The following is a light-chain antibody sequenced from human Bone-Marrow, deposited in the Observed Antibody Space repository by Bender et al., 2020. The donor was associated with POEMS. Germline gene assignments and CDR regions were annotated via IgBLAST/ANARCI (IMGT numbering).Light chain of an antibody. CDR1: SSNMGAGYG. CDR2: NNE. V-gene: IGLV1-40*01. Sequence: QSVLTQPPSVSGAPGQTVTISCTGTSSNMGAGYGVNWYQQLPGTAPKLLIYNNENRPSGLPDRISGSNSGTSASLAITGLQAEDEADYYCQSYDISLSGWVFGGGTKLAAL. CDR3: QSYDISLSGWV. J-gene: IGLJ3*02.